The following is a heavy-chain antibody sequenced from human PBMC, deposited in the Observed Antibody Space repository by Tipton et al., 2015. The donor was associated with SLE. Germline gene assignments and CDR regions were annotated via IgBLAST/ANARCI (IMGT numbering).Heavy chain of an antibody. CDR1: GFTFSSYG. J-gene: IGHJ3*02. CDR3: AKIYDSSGYNPPGAFDI. Sequence: SLRLSCAASGFTFSSYGMHWVRQAPGKGLEWVAVISYDGSNKYYADSVKGRFTISRDNSKNTLYLQMNSLRAEDTALYYCAKIYDSSGYNPPGAFDIWGQGTMVTVSS. D-gene: IGHD3-22*01. V-gene: IGHV3-30*18. CDR2: ISYDGSNK.